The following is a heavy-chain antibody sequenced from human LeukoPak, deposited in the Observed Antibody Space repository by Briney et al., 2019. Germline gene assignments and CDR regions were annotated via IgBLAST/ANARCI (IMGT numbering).Heavy chain of an antibody. J-gene: IGHJ4*02. D-gene: IGHD3-10*01. CDR3: ATGPLITMVRGVLDY. CDR2: FDPEDGEI. V-gene: IGHV1-24*01. Sequence: ASMKVSCKVSGDSLNELSMHWVRQSPGKGLEWLGGFDPEDGEIVYAQKFRGRVNMTEDTSTDTAYMELSSLRSEDTAVYYCATGPLITMVRGVLDYWGQGTLVTVSS. CDR1: GDSLNELS.